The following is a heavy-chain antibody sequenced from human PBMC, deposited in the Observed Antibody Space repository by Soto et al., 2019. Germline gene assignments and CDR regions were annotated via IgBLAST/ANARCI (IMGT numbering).Heavy chain of an antibody. Sequence: EVQLVESGGGLVQPGGSLRLSCAASGFTFSSYSMNWVRQAPGKGLEWVSSISSSSSYIYYADSVKGRFTISRDNAKNSLYLQMNSLRAEDTAVYYCARDRRPLDTGSWDYWGQGTLVTVSS. CDR2: ISSSSSYI. CDR3: ARDRRPLDTGSWDY. D-gene: IGHD5-18*01. J-gene: IGHJ4*02. V-gene: IGHV3-21*01. CDR1: GFTFSSYS.